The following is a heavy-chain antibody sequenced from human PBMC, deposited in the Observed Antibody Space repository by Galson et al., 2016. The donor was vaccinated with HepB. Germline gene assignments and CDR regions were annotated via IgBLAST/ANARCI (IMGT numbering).Heavy chain of an antibody. CDR3: RSGLVRGVISF. V-gene: IGHV4-31*03. J-gene: IGHJ4*02. CDR1: GGSISSGGYY. Sequence: TLSLTCSVSGGSISSGGYYWSWIRQHPGKGLEWIGYIFYSGSSYYNPSLKSRVTISVDTPKNQFSLKLSSVTAADTAVYHCRSGLVRGVISFWGQGFLVSVSS. D-gene: IGHD3-10*01. CDR2: IFYSGSS.